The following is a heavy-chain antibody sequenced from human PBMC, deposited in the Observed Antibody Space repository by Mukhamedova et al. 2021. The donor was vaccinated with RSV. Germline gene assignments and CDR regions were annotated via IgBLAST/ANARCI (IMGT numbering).Heavy chain of an antibody. D-gene: IGHD4-11*01. Sequence: SYATAYAASVKGRFTISRDDSKNTAYLQMNSLKTEDTAVYYCTRLDYRCGMDVWGQGTTVTVSS. J-gene: IGHJ6*02. CDR2: SYAT. CDR3: TRLDYRCGMDV. V-gene: IGHV3-73*01.